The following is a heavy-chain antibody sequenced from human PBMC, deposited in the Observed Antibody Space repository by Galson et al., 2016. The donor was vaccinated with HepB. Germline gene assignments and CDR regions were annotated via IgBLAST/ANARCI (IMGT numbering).Heavy chain of an antibody. V-gene: IGHV4-31*02. Sequence: WIGYIYYSGGTYYNPSLQSRLTISLDTSKNHFSLKLDSVTAADTAVYYCAGYEVVSFDYWGQGTLVTVSS. J-gene: IGHJ4*02. CDR2: IYYSGGT. CDR3: AGYEVVSFDY. D-gene: IGHD2-15*01.